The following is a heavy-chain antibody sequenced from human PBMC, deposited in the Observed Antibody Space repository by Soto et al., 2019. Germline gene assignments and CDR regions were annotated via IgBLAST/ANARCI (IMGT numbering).Heavy chain of an antibody. CDR2: ISTSGTST. D-gene: IGHD3-16*01. V-gene: IGHV3-11*01. CDR1: GFTFSNYY. J-gene: IGHJ4*02. Sequence: QIQLEESGGGLVKPGGSLRLSCTVSGFTFSNYYMAWFRQDPGKGLEWISYISTSGTSTFYADSVKGRFTISRDNAMNSLFLQMNSLGVEDTAVYFCARDGVLFRAGFDSWGQGTLVTVAS. CDR3: ARDGVLFRAGFDS.